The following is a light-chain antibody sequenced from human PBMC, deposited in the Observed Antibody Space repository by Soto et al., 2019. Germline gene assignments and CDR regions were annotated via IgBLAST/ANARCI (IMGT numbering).Light chain of an antibody. J-gene: IGLJ2*01. Sequence: QSALTQPASVSGSPGQSITISCTGTSSDVGGYKYVSWYQQHPGKAPKLIIYEVSNRPSGVSNRFSGSKSGNTASLTFSGLQAEDEADYYYSSHRITSAPHVVFGGGTKLTVL. V-gene: IGLV2-14*01. CDR2: EVS. CDR1: SSDVGGYKY. CDR3: SSHRITSAPHVV.